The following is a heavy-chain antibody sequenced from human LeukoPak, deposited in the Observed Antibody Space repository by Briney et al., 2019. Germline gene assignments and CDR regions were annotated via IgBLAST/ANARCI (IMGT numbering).Heavy chain of an antibody. V-gene: IGHV3-21*01. CDR2: ISSSSSYI. J-gene: IGHJ4*02. CDR3: AKGTAYGAHWGDYFDY. D-gene: IGHD7-27*01. CDR1: GFTFSSYS. Sequence: GSLRLSCAASGFTFSSYSMNWVRQAPGKGLEWVSSISSSSSYIYYADSVKGRFTISRDNSKNTLYLQMNSLRAEDTAVYYCAKGTAYGAHWGDYFDYWGQGTLVTVSS.